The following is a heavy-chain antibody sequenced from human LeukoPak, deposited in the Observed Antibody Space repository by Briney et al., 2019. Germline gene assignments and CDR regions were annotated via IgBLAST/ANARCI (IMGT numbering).Heavy chain of an antibody. CDR2: IRGSGGGT. D-gene: IGHD6-19*01. J-gene: IGHJ4*02. V-gene: IGHV3-23*01. CDR1: GFTFNSHA. CDR3: AKAGIGVVGYFDY. Sequence: PGGSLRLSCAASGFTFNSHAMSWVRQAPGKGLEWVSAIRGSGGGTYYADSVKGRFTISRDNSKNTLYLQMNSLRDEDTALYYCAKAGIGVVGYFDYWGQGTLVTVSS.